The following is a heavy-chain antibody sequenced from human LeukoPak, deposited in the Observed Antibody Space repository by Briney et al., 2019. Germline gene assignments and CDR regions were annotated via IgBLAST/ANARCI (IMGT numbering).Heavy chain of an antibody. CDR3: ARDSYWGAAAGPQSY. J-gene: IGHJ4*02. CDR1: GFTFNYYG. Sequence: GGSLRLSCAASGFTFNYYGMAWVRQAPGKGLEWVSLISGNSGSTYYADSVKGRFTISRDNSKNTLYLQMNSLRAEDTAVYYCARDSYWGAAAGPQSYWGQGTLVTVSS. D-gene: IGHD6-13*01. CDR2: ISGNSGST. V-gene: IGHV3-23*01.